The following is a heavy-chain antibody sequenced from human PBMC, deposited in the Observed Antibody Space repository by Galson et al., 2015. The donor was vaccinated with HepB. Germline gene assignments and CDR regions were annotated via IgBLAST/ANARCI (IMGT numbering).Heavy chain of an antibody. V-gene: IGHV3-15*01. CDR3: TPSLGIEYYDSSGDYLFDY. CDR1: GSDFRQGC. Sequence: AQRLSCVVCGSDFRQGCTAWVGQAPGSGPEWVCLIFSELAGGAPDYVVPLIETFTISRDDSSKMVYLQMNSLKTEDTAVYYCTPSLGIEYYDSSGDYLFDYWGQGTLVTVSS. CDR2: IFSELAGGAP. D-gene: IGHD3-22*01. J-gene: IGHJ4*02.